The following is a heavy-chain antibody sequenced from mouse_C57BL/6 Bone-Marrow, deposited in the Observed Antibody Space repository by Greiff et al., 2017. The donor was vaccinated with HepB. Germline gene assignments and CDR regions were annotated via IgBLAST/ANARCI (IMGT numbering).Heavy chain of an antibody. V-gene: IGHV1-26*01. CDR2: INPNNGGT. CDR3: ARNYGSPLYWYFDV. J-gene: IGHJ1*03. Sequence: VQLQQSGPELVKPGASVKISCKASGYTFTDYYMNWVKQSHGKSLEWIGDINPNNGGTSYNQKFKGKATLTVDKSSSTAYMELRSLTSEDSAVYYCARNYGSPLYWYFDVWGTGTTVTVSS. CDR1: GYTFTDYY. D-gene: IGHD1-1*01.